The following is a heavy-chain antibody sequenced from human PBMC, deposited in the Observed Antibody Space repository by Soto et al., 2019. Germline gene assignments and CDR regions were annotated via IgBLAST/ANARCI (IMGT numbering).Heavy chain of an antibody. V-gene: IGHV3-23*01. Sequence: LESGGALVQPGGSLRLSCAASGFTFSNYAMTLVRQTPGKGLERVATIMKSGDSAYYADSVGGRFTVSRDNSRNFLYLQMNALRAEDTARYFCARESGGDWGYFDFRGQGSQVTVSS. J-gene: IGHJ4*02. CDR2: IMKSGDSA. D-gene: IGHD2-21*02. CDR3: ARESGGDWGYFDF. CDR1: GFTFSNYA.